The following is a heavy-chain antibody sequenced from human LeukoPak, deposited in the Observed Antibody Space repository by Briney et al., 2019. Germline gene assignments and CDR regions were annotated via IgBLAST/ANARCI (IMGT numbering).Heavy chain of an antibody. CDR1: GFTFSSYW. J-gene: IGHJ4*02. CDR2: IKQDGSEK. Sequence: PGGSLRLSCAASGFTFSSYWMSWVRQAPGKGLEWVANIKQDGSEKYYVDSVKGRLTISRDNAKNSLYLQMNSLRAEDTAVYYCARGRFLEWLFYDYWGQGTLVTVSS. D-gene: IGHD3-3*01. V-gene: IGHV3-7*01. CDR3: ARGRFLEWLFYDY.